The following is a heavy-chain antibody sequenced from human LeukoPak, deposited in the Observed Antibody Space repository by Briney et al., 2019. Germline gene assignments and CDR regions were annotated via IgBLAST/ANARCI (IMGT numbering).Heavy chain of an antibody. Sequence: PGGSLRLSCAASGFTFSSYAMSWVRQAPGKGLEWVAFIRYDGSNKYYADSVKGRFTISRDNSKNTLYLQMNSLRAEDTAVYYCAKTILSSGWYFDYWGQGTLVTVSS. CDR3: AKTILSSGWYFDY. CDR2: IRYDGSNK. CDR1: GFTFSSYA. J-gene: IGHJ4*02. V-gene: IGHV3-30*02. D-gene: IGHD6-19*01.